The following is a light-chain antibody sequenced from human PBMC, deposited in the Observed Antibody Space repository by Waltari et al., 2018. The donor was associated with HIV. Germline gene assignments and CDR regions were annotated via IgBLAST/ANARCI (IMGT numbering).Light chain of an antibody. Sequence: QSALTQPRSVSGSPGQSVTISCTGTSSDVGGYNYVSWYQQHPGKAPKLMIYDVSKRPSGVPDRFSVSKSGNTASLTISGLQAEDEADYYCCSYAGSYTFVVSGGGTQLTVL. CDR3: CSYAGSYTFVV. V-gene: IGLV2-11*01. CDR1: SSDVGGYNY. CDR2: DVS. J-gene: IGLJ7*01.